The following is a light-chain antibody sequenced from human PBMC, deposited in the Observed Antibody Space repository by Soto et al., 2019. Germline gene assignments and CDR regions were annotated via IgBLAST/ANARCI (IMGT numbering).Light chain of an antibody. CDR1: QSIGSN. CDR2: GAS. J-gene: IGKJ4*01. Sequence: EIVMTQSPATLSVSPGERATLSCRASQSIGSNLAWYQQKPGQAPRLLIYGASTRATGIPASFSGSGSGTEFTLTISSLQSEDFAVYYCQQYNSWPLTFGGGTKVEI. V-gene: IGKV3-15*01. CDR3: QQYNSWPLT.